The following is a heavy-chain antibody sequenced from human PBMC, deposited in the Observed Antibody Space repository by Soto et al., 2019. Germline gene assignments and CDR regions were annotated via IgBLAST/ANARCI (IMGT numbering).Heavy chain of an antibody. CDR1: GGSVSSYY. CDR3: ARTNWNAKWFDP. J-gene: IGHJ5*02. CDR2: VYYSGSA. Sequence: SETLSLTCTVSGGSVSSYYWNWIRQPPGKGLEWIGYVYYSGSATYNPSLKGRVTISVDTAKDQFSLKLRSVTAADTAVYYCARTNWNAKWFDPWGQGTLVTVSS. V-gene: IGHV4-59*02. D-gene: IGHD1-20*01.